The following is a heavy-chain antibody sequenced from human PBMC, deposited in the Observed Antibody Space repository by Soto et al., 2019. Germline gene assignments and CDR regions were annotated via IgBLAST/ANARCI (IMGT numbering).Heavy chain of an antibody. CDR1: GFTFSSYA. Sequence: SGGSLRLSCAASGFTFSSYAMSWVRQAPGKGLEWVSAISGSGGSTYYADSVKGRFTISRDNSKNTLYLQMNSLRAEDTAVYYCATRRYYDSSGYYYFDYWGQGTLVTVSS. CDR2: ISGSGGST. J-gene: IGHJ4*02. CDR3: ATRRYYDSSGYYYFDY. D-gene: IGHD3-22*01. V-gene: IGHV3-23*01.